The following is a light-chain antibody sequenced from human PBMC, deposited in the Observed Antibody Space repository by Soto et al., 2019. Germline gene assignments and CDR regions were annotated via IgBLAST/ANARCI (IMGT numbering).Light chain of an antibody. J-gene: IGLJ1*01. CDR1: SSDVGRYNY. V-gene: IGLV2-8*01. Sequence: QSVLTQPPSASGSPGQSVTISCTGTSSDVGRYNYISWYQQRPGKAPKLIIYEVSKRPSGVPDRLSDFKYGNTASLTVSGLQAEDEADYYCSSYAGNSRYVFGTGTKLTVL. CDR3: SSYAGNSRYV. CDR2: EVS.